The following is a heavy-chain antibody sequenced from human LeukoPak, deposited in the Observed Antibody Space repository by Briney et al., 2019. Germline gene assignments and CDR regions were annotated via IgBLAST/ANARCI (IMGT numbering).Heavy chain of an antibody. CDR1: GGSISSYY. CDR3: ARQTGSGLFILP. CDR2: IYYSGST. J-gene: IGHJ4*02. D-gene: IGHD3/OR15-3a*01. Sequence: SETLSLTCTVSGGSISSYYWSWIRQPPGKGLEWIGYIYYSGSTNYNPPLKSRVTISVDTSKNQFSLKLGSVTAADTAMYYCARQTGSGLFILPGGQGTLVTVSS. V-gene: IGHV4-59*01.